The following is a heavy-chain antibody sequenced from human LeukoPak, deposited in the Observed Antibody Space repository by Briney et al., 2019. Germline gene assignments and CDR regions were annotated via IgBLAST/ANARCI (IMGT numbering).Heavy chain of an antibody. CDR2: IYYSGST. Sequence: ASETLSLTCTVSGGSISSGGYYWSWIRQHPGKGLEWIGYIYYSGSTYYNPSLKSRVTISVDTSKNQFSLKLSSVTAADTAVYYCARQVARPVAGSGIYYYYYGMDVWGQGTTVTVSS. V-gene: IGHV4-31*03. J-gene: IGHJ6*02. CDR1: GGSISSGGYY. CDR3: ARQVARPVAGSGIYYYYYGMDV. D-gene: IGHD6-19*01.